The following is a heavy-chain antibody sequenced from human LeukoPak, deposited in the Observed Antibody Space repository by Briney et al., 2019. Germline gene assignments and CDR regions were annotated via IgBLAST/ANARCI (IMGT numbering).Heavy chain of an antibody. J-gene: IGHJ6*03. CDR2: INPNSGNT. Sequence: ASVKVSCKASGYTFTGYYMHWVRQAPGQGLEWMGWINPNSGNTGYAQKFQGRVTITRNTSISTAYMELSSLRSEDTAVYYCARARYCSGGSCYSPHYYYYMDVWGKGTTVTVSS. CDR3: ARARYCSGGSCYSPHYYYYMDV. V-gene: IGHV1-8*03. CDR1: GYTFTGYY. D-gene: IGHD2-15*01.